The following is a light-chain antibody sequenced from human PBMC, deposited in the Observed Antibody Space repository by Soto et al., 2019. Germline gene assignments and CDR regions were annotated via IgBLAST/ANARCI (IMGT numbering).Light chain of an antibody. CDR3: QQYNNWPFT. CDR1: QSISRN. CDR2: GAS. Sequence: EIVMTQSPATLSVSPGERATLSCRASQSISRNLAWYQQKPGQAPRLLIYGASTRATGIPATFSGSGSGTEFTLTISSLQSEDFAVYYCQQYNNWPFTFGPGTKLDIK. J-gene: IGKJ3*01. V-gene: IGKV3-15*01.